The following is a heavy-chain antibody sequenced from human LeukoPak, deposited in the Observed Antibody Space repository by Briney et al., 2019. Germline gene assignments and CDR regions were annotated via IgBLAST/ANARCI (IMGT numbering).Heavy chain of an antibody. CDR3: ARSPYSRSYDAFDI. CDR1: GFTFSSYA. V-gene: IGHV3-64*01. Sequence: GGSLRLSCAASGFTFSSYAMHWVCQAPGKGLEYVSAISSHGGSTTYANSVKGRFTISRDNSKNSLYLQMGSLRAEDMAVYYCARSPYSRSYDAFDIWGQGTMVTVSP. CDR2: ISSHGGST. J-gene: IGHJ3*02. D-gene: IGHD6-13*01.